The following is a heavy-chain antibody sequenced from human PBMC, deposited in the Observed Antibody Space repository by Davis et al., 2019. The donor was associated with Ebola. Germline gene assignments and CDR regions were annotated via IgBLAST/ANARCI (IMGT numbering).Heavy chain of an antibody. CDR2: INPISGFT. D-gene: IGHD2-2*02. V-gene: IGHV1-46*01. J-gene: IGHJ4*02. CDR1: GYTFINYG. CDR3: ARKGCTSFFCYIGDPYYLDH. Sequence: ASVKVSCKTSGYTFINYGISWVRQAPGQGLEWMGIINPISGFTIYAEKFQGRVSMTRDTSTSTFYMELSSLRSEDTAMYYCARKGCTSFFCYIGDPYYLDHWGQGTLVTVSS.